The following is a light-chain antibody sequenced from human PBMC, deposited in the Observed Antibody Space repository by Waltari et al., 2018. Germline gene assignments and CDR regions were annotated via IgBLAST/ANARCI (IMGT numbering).Light chain of an antibody. V-gene: IGKV3-11*01. J-gene: IGKJ1*01. CDR3: LQRSLWPWT. CDR2: DAS. Sequence: IVLTQSPATLSLSPGERATLSCRASQTVSTYSAWFHQKPGQAPRLLIYDASNRAPGIPARFSGSGSGTDFSLTISSLEPEDFAVYYCLQRSLWPWTFGQGTKVAVK. CDR1: QTVSTY.